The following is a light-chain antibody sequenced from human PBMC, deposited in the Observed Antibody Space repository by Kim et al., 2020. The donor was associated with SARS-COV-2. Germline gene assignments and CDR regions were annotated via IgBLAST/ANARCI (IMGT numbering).Light chain of an antibody. CDR2: QYS. CDR3: QAWDSSTFYV. Sequence: SYELTQPPSVSVSPGQTASITCSGDKLGDKYACWYQQKPGQSPVLVIYQYSKRPSGIPERFSGSNSGNTATLTISGTQAMDEADYYCQAWDSSTFYVFGTGTKVTVL. CDR1: KLGDKY. J-gene: IGLJ1*01. V-gene: IGLV3-1*01.